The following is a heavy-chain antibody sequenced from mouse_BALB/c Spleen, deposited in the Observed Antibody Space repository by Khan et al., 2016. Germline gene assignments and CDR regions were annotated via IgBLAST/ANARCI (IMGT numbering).Heavy chain of an antibody. CDR2: INPSSGST. CDR1: GYTFTSYT. CDR3: ARGGSTVTPYYFDY. D-gene: IGHD2-13*01. V-gene: IGHV1-4*01. J-gene: IGHJ2*01. Sequence: QVQLQQPGAELARPGASVKMSCKASGYTFTSYTMHWVKQRPGQGLEWIGYINPSSGSTNYNQKFKDKATFTADKSSSTAYMQLSSLTSEDSAVYYCARGGSTVTPYYFDYWGQGTTLTVSS.